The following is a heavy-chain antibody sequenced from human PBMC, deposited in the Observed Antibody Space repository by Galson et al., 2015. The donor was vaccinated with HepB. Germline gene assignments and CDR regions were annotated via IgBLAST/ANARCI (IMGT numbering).Heavy chain of an antibody. CDR2: IIPILGIA. Sequence: SVKVSCKASGGTFSSYAISWVRQAPGQGLEWMGRIIPILGIANYAQKFQGRVTITADKSTSTAYMELSSLRSEDTAVYYCANSGSGWYFDLWGRGTLVTVSS. CDR3: ANSGSGWYFDL. D-gene: IGHD5-12*01. J-gene: IGHJ2*01. V-gene: IGHV1-69*04. CDR1: GGTFSSYA.